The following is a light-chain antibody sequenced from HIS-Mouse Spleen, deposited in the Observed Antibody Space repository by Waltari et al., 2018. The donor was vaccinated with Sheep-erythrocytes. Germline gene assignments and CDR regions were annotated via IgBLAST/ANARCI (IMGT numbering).Light chain of an antibody. Sequence: SYELTQPPSVSVSPGQTASITCSGDKLGDKYACWYQQKPGQSPVLVIHQDSKRPSGIPELLSGSNSGNTATLTISGTQAMDEADYYCQAWDSSTYVFGTGTKVTVL. J-gene: IGLJ1*01. CDR1: KLGDKY. CDR3: QAWDSSTYV. CDR2: QDS. V-gene: IGLV3-1*01.